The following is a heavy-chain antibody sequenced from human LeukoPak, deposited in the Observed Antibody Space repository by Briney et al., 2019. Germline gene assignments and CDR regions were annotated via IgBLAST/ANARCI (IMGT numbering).Heavy chain of an antibody. V-gene: IGHV3-23*01. CDR1: GFTFSTYG. Sequence: GGTLRLSCADSGFTFSTYGMSRVRQAPGKGLEWVSTISGIGGSTHYADSVKGRFTISRDNSKNTLYLQMNSLRAEDTAVYYCAKDRISTVTTLTLSYNWFDPWGQGTLVSVSS. D-gene: IGHD4-17*01. CDR3: AKDRISTVTTLTLSYNWFDP. CDR2: ISGIGGST. J-gene: IGHJ5*02.